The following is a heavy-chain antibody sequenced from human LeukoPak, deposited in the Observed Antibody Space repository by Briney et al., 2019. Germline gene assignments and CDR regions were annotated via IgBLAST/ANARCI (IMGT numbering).Heavy chain of an antibody. Sequence: SETLSLICTVSGGSFSSFHWSWIRQPPGRRLEWIGYIYYSGSTNSNPSLKSRVIISADTSKSQFSLKLSSVTAADTAMYYCAIGNYDSRRYSNAFDIWGQGAMVTVSS. V-gene: IGHV4-59*01. CDR1: GGSFSSFH. CDR3: AIGNYDSRRYSNAFDI. CDR2: IYYSGST. D-gene: IGHD3-22*01. J-gene: IGHJ3*02.